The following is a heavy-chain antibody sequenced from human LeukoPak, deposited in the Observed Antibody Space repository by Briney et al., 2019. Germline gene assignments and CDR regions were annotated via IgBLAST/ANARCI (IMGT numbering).Heavy chain of an antibody. CDR2: MHHNEST. CDR3: ARHAAVEGSSGWSPLWWFDP. D-gene: IGHD6-19*01. V-gene: IGHV4-59*08. Sequence: SETLSLTCTVSGGSIRSYYWSWIRHPPGKGLEWIGYMHHNESTKHNPYLKRRVNISVNTSKNQFSLKLSSVTAADTAVYYWARHAAVEGSSGWSPLWWFDPWGQGTLVTVSS. J-gene: IGHJ5*02. CDR1: GGSIRSYY.